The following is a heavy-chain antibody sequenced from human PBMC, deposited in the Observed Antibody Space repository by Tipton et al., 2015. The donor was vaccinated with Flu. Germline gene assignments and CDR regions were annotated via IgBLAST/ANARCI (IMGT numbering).Heavy chain of an antibody. D-gene: IGHD3-10*01. V-gene: IGHV1-2*06. CDR1: GYTFTGYY. Sequence: QLVQSGAEVKKPGASVKVSCKASGYTFTGYYMHWVRQAPGQGLEWMGRINPNSGGTIYAQKFQGRVTMTRDTSISTAYMELSRLRSDDTAVYYCARGFYGSGWDPWGQGTLVTVSS. CDR3: ARGFYGSGWDP. CDR2: INPNSGGT. J-gene: IGHJ5*02.